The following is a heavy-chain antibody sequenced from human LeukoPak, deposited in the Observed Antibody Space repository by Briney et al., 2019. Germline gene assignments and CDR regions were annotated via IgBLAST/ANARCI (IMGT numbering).Heavy chain of an antibody. J-gene: IGHJ4*02. D-gene: IGHD6-13*01. V-gene: IGHV1-69*05. CDR2: IIPIFGTA. CDR1: GYTFTSYG. CDR3: ASNLLGSSWYSADY. Sequence: ASVKVSCKASGYTFTSYGISWVRQAPGQGLEWMGGIIPIFGTANYAQKFQGRVTITTDESTSTAYMELSSLRSEDTAVYYCASNLLGSSWYSADYWGQGTLVTVSS.